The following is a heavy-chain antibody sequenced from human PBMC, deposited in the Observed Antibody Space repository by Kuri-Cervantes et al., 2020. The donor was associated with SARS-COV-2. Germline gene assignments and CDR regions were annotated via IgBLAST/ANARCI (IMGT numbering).Heavy chain of an antibody. V-gene: IGHV3-30*18. Sequence: LSLTCAASGFSFSSYGMHWVRQAPGKGLEWVAVISYDGSSEYYVDSVKGRFTISRDNSKNTLYLQMNSLRAEDTAVYYCAKDQNLDVVVVPAAWGQGSLVTVSS. CDR3: AKDQNLDVVVVPAA. CDR1: GFSFSSYG. J-gene: IGHJ5*02. CDR2: ISYDGSSE. D-gene: IGHD2-15*01.